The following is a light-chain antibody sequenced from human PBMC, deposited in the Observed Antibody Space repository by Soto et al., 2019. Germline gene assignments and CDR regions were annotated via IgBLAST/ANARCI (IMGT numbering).Light chain of an antibody. CDR2: GAS. Sequence: EIVLTQSPGTLSLSPGERATLSCRASQSVSSGFFAWYQQKPGQAPRLLIYGASSRATGIPDRFSGSGSGTDFTLTISRREPEDVAVYYCQQYGSSPPWTFGQGTKVEIK. CDR1: QSVSSGF. V-gene: IGKV3-20*01. J-gene: IGKJ1*01. CDR3: QQYGSSPPWT.